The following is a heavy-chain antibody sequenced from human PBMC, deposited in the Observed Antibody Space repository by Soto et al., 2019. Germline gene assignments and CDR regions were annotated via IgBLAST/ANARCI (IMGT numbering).Heavy chain of an antibody. CDR3: ARGSLSSSWYYYYGMDV. CDR2: IYHSGST. Sequence: LSLTCAVSGGSISSGGYSWSWIRQPPGKGLEWIGYIYHSGSTYYNPSLKSRVTISVDRSKNQFSLKLSSVTAADTAVYYCARGSLSSSWYYYYGMDVWGQGTTVTVSS. J-gene: IGHJ6*02. D-gene: IGHD6-13*01. CDR1: GGSISSGGYS. V-gene: IGHV4-30-2*01.